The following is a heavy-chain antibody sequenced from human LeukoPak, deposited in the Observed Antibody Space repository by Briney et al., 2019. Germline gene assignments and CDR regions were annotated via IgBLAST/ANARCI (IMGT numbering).Heavy chain of an antibody. CDR1: GFTFSDYY. CDR2: ISSSSSYT. Sequence: PGGSLRLSCAASGFTFSDYYMSWIRQAPGKGLEWVSYISSSSSYTNYADSVKGRFTISRDNAKNSLYLQMNSLRAEDTAVYHCARRSIAPSEDLDYWGQGTLVTVSS. CDR3: ARRSIAPSEDLDY. D-gene: IGHD6-6*01. V-gene: IGHV3-11*06. J-gene: IGHJ4*02.